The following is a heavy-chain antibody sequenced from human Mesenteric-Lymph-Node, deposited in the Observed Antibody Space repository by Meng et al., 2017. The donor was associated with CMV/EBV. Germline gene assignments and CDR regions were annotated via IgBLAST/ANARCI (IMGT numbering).Heavy chain of an antibody. D-gene: IGHD7-27*01. V-gene: IGHV3-30-3*01. CDR1: TFTTYA. Sequence: TFTTYAMHWVRQAPGKGLEWVAVTSHDGSPKYYADSVQGRFTISRDKAKRSLCLQGDSLRVEDMAMYCCARLGPRGFATCWIDWVDSWGQGTLVTVSS. CDR2: TSHDGSPK. CDR3: ARLGPRGFATCWIDWVDS. J-gene: IGHJ5*01.